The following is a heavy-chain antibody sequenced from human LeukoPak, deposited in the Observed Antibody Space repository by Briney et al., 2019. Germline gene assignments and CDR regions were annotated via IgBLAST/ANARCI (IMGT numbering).Heavy chain of an antibody. CDR2: IYYSGST. CDR3: ARVVTLFDYYYYMDV. J-gene: IGHJ6*03. CDR1: GGSISSYY. D-gene: IGHD4-23*01. V-gene: IGHV4-59*01. Sequence: SETLSLTCTVFGGSISSYYWSWIRQPPGKGLEWIGYIYYSGSTNYNPSLKSRVTISVDTSKDQFSLKLSSVTAADTAVYYCARVVTLFDYYYYMDVWGKGTTVTVSS.